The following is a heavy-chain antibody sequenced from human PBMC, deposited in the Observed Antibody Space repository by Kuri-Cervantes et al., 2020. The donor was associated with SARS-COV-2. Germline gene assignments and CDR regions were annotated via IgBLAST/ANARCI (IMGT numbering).Heavy chain of an antibody. D-gene: IGHD3-3*01. CDR2: IYHSGST. V-gene: IGHV4-30-2*01. Sequence: SQTLSLTCAVSGGSISSGGYSWSWIRQPPGKGLEWIGYIYHSGSTYYNPSLKSRVTISVDTSKNQFSLKLSSVTAADTAVYYCASFGARFLFDYWGQGTLATVSS. J-gene: IGHJ4*02. CDR3: ASFGARFLFDY. CDR1: GGSISSGGYS.